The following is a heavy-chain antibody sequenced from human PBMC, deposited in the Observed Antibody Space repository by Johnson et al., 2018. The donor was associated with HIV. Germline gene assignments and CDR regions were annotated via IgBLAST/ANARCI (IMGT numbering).Heavy chain of an antibody. V-gene: IGHV3-20*04. CDR2: INWNGGST. D-gene: IGHD6-13*01. CDR3: ARAFGYGGYSGCWWRGLDSFDI. J-gene: IGHJ3*02. Sequence: VQLVESGGGVVRPGGSLRLSCAASGFTFNDYGMSWVRQGPGKGLEWVSGINWNGGSTYYADSVKGRFTISRDNGKKSLYLQMNSLRDDDTALYFCARAFGYGGYSGCWWRGLDSFDIWGQGTMVTVSS. CDR1: GFTFNDYG.